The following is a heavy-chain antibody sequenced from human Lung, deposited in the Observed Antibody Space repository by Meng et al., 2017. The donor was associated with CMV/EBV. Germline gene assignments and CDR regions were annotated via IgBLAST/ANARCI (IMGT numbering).Heavy chain of an antibody. CDR3: ARSQLRLGEWGDD. CDR1: GYTFTGYY. J-gene: IGHJ4*02. V-gene: IGHV1-2*02. D-gene: IGHD3-16*01. Sequence: ASVXVSXKASGYTFTGYYMHWVRQAPGQGLEWMGWINPNSGGTNYAQKFQGRVTMTRDTSISTAYMELSRLRSDDTAVYYCARSQLRLGEWGDDWGQGTLVTVSS. CDR2: INPNSGGT.